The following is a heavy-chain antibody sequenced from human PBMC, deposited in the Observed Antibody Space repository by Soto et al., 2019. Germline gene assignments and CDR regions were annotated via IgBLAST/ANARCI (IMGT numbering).Heavy chain of an antibody. J-gene: IGHJ3*02. V-gene: IGHV3-23*01. D-gene: IGHD2-2*01. CDR2: ISGSGGST. Sequence: GGSLRLSCAASGFTFSSSAVSWVRQAPGKGLEWVSTISGSGGSTYYADSVRGRFTISRDNSKNTLYLQMNSLRAEDTAVYYCTKDRPLGYCIGTSCPTGGFGIWGQGTLVTVSS. CDR1: GFTFSSSA. CDR3: TKDRPLGYCIGTSCPTGGFGI.